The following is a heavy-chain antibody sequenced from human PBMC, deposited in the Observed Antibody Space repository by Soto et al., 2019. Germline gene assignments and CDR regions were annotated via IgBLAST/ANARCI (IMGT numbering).Heavy chain of an antibody. CDR3: ASGGSSNWFDP. CDR1: SGSISSADYY. J-gene: IGHJ5*02. D-gene: IGHD1-26*01. Sequence: VQLQESGPGLVQPSQTLSLTCTVSSGSISSADYYWSWIRQPPGKGLAWIGYIYYTGSAYYNPSLKSRVTMAVVTSRNQFSLQVTSVTAAVTAVYYCASGGSSNWFDPWGQGTLVTVSS. CDR2: IYYTGSA. V-gene: IGHV4-30-4*01.